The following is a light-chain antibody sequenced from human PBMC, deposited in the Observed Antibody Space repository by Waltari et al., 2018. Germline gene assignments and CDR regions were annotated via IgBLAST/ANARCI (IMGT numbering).Light chain of an antibody. Sequence: QPVLTQSSSASASLGSSVTLTCTLSSGHSPYIIGWHPQQPGKAPRFLMKLEGSGSYNMGSGVPARFSGSSSGADRYLTISNLQSEDEADYYCETWDSNSWIFGGGTKLTVL. V-gene: IGLV4-60*03. CDR2: LEGSGSY. CDR3: ETWDSNSWI. J-gene: IGLJ2*01. CDR1: SGHSPYI.